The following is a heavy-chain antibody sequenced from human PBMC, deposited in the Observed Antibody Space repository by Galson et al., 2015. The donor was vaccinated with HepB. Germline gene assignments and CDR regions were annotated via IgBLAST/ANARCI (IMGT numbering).Heavy chain of an antibody. D-gene: IGHD5-12*01. CDR3: ARDLRSDVATIPFDY. J-gene: IGHJ4*02. CDR1: GFTFSDYY. V-gene: IGHV3-11*01. Sequence: SLRLSCAASGFTFSDYYMSWIRQALGKGLEWVSYISSSGSTIYYADSVKGRFTISRDNAKNSLYLQMNSLRAEDTAVYYCARDLRSDVATIPFDYWGQGTLVTVSS. CDR2: ISSSGSTI.